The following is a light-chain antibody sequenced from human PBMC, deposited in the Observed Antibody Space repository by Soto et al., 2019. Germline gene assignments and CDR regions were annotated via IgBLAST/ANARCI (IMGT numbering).Light chain of an antibody. V-gene: IGLV2-11*01. Sequence: QSGLTQPRSVSGSPGQSVTISCTGSSSDVGGYDYISWYQQHPGKAPKVVIYEVIKRPSGVPDRFSGSKSGNTASLTISGLQPEDEADYYCCSYAGGAYASRIFGGGTQLTVL. CDR1: SSDVGGYDY. J-gene: IGLJ2*01. CDR2: EVI. CDR3: CSYAGGAYASRI.